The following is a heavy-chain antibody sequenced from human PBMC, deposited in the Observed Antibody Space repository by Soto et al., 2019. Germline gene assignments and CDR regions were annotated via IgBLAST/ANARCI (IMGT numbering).Heavy chain of an antibody. Sequence: QVQRVQSGAEVKKPGASVKVSCKASGYTFTSYAMHWVRQAPGQRLEWMGWINAGNGNTKYSQKFQGRVTITRDTSASTGNIEMSSMRSEDTAVHYCPRATRRPDGPGHYWGNGPLITASP. CDR3: PRATRRPDGPGHY. V-gene: IGHV1-3*01. CDR1: GYTFTSYA. CDR2: INAGNGNT. J-gene: IGHJ4*01.